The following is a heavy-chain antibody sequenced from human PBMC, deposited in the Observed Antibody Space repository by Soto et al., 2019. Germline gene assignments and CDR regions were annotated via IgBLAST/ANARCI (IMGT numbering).Heavy chain of an antibody. Sequence: QVQLVQSGAEVKKPGSSVTVSYKTSGGTFSKDAINWVRLAPGQGLEWMGLLIPVFGSPIYAQKFQGRIRITADEFTSTAFMDLNSLRSEETAVYYCTRVLGYTFEPGKTRYYDMDVWGQGTTVSVSS. CDR3: TRVLGYTFEPGKTRYYDMDV. V-gene: IGHV1-69*01. J-gene: IGHJ6*02. CDR2: LIPVFGSP. D-gene: IGHD5-18*01. CDR1: GGTFSKDA.